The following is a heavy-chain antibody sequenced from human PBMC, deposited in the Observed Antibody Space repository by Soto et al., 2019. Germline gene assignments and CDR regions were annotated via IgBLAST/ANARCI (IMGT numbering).Heavy chain of an antibody. Sequence: GGSLRLSCAASGFTFSSYAMHWVRQAPGKGLEWVAVISYDGSNKYYADSVKGRFTISRDNSKNTLYLQMNSLRAEDTAVYYCAREGDSSGYSLKRQDFDYWGQGTLVTVSS. CDR2: ISYDGSNK. J-gene: IGHJ4*02. CDR1: GFTFSSYA. V-gene: IGHV3-30-3*01. D-gene: IGHD3-22*01. CDR3: AREGDSSGYSLKRQDFDY.